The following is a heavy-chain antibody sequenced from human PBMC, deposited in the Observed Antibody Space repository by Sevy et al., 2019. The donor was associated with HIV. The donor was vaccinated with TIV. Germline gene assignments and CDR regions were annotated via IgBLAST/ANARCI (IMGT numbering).Heavy chain of an antibody. V-gene: IGHV3-23*01. J-gene: IGHJ4*02. CDR3: GRGGCTKRRDY. Sequence: GGSLRLSCAVSGFTFSKYSMSWVRQPPGKGLEWVSTLSFGCGEINYAESLKGGLTISRDNSKSSVYLQMNNLRPEDTAEYYCGRGGCTKRRDYWGQGTLVTVSS. CDR1: GFTFSKYS. D-gene: IGHD2-8*01. CDR2: LSFGCGEI.